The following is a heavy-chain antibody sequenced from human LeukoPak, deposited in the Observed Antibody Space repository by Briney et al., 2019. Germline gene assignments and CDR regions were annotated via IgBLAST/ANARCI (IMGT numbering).Heavy chain of an antibody. CDR2: ISSSGSTI. CDR1: GFTFSSYE. J-gene: IGHJ4*03. D-gene: IGHD3-3*01. CDR3: AGLSGYRYFDY. Sequence: PGGSLRLSCAASGFTFSSYEMNWVRQAQGKGLEWVSYISSSGSTIYYADSVKGRFTISRDNAKNSLYLQMNSLRAEDTAVYFCAGLSGYRYFDYWGQGTLVTVSS. V-gene: IGHV3-48*03.